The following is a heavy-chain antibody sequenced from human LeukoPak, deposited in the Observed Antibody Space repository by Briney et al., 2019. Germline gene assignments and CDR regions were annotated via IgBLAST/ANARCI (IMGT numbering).Heavy chain of an antibody. V-gene: IGHV5-10-1*01. Sequence: GESLKISCKGSGYTFTNYWISWVRPMPGKGLEWMGRIDPSDSYTKYSPSFQGHVTISTDRSISTAYLQWSSLKASDTAMYYCAIYQVGYYSDYWGQGTLVTVSS. D-gene: IGHD1-26*01. J-gene: IGHJ4*02. CDR1: GYTFTNYW. CDR2: IDPSDSYT. CDR3: AIYQVGYYSDY.